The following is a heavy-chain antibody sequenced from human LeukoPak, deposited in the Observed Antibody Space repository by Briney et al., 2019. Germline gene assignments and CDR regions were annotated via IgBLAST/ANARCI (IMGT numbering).Heavy chain of an antibody. J-gene: IGHJ5*02. D-gene: IGHD3-10*01. CDR3: ARRGSGSYDGRFDP. Sequence: SETLSLTCAVYGGSFSGYYWSWIRQHPGKGLEWIGYIYYSGSTYYNPSLESRLTISVDTSKNQFSLNLSSVTAADTAVYYCARRGSGSYDGRFDPWGQGTLVTVSS. V-gene: IGHV4-31*11. CDR2: IYYSGST. CDR1: GGSFSGYY.